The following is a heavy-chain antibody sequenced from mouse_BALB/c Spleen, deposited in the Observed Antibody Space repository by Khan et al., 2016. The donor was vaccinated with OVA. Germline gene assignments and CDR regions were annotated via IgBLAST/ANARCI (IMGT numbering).Heavy chain of an antibody. J-gene: IGHJ4*01. Sequence: VQLQESGPGLVAPSQSLSITCTVSGFSLTDYGVSWIRQPPGKGLEWLGVIWGGGTTYFNSALISRLSISKDNSKSQVFLKMNNLQTDDTAMYYCAKGVWSYYFALDYWGQGTSVTVSS. CDR2: IWGGGTT. CDR3: AKGVWSYYFALDY. CDR1: GFSLTDYG. V-gene: IGHV2-6-5*01. D-gene: IGHD2-10*02.